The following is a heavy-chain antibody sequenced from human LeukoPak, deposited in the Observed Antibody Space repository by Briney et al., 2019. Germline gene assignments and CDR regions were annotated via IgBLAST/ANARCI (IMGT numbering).Heavy chain of an antibody. CDR2: ISSNGGST. CDR1: GFTFSNHG. D-gene: IGHD3-3*02. V-gene: IGHV3-64*01. Sequence: PGGSLRLSCAASGFTFSNHGMHWVRQAPGKGLEYVSAISSNGGSTYYANSVKGRFTISRDNSKNTLYLQMGSLRAEDMAVYYCARDLFPLGYYYYMDVWGKGTTVTISS. J-gene: IGHJ6*03. CDR3: ARDLFPLGYYYYMDV.